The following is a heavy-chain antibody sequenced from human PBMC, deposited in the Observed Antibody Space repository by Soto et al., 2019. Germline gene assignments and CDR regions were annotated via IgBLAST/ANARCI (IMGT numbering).Heavy chain of an antibody. J-gene: IGHJ3*02. CDR1: GGSVSSGRYY. D-gene: IGHD1-1*01. CDR3: ARVERGTATTVVDAFDI. CDR2: MSHSGGT. Sequence: QVQLQQWGAGLLKPSETLSLTCAVYGGSVSSGRYYWSWFRQPPGMGLEWIGEMSHSGGTHFNPSLKSRVTISVDTSKNQFSLKMSSVTAADTALYYCARVERGTATTVVDAFDIWGPGTMVTVSS. V-gene: IGHV4-34*01.